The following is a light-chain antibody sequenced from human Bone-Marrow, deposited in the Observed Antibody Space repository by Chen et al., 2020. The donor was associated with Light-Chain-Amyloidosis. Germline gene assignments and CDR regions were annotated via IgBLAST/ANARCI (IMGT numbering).Light chain of an antibody. V-gene: IGLV3-21*02. CDR2: DDS. Sequence: SYVLNQPSSVSVAPGQTAMIACGGNNIGSTSVHWYQQTPGQAPLLVVYDDSDRPSGIPERLSGSNSGNTATLTISRVEAGDEADYYCQVWDRSSDRPVFGGGTKLTVL. CDR3: QVWDRSSDRPV. CDR1: NIGSTS. J-gene: IGLJ3*02.